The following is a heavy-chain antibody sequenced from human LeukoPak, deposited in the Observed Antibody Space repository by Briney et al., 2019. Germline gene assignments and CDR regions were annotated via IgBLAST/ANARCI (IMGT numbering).Heavy chain of an antibody. Sequence: SETLSLTCTVSGGSISSYCWGWIRQPPGKGLEWIGSIYYSGSTYYNPSLKSRVTISVDTSKNQFSLKLSSVTAADTAVYYCARQSGYSGYDRFDYWGQGTLVTVSS. CDR1: GGSISSYC. J-gene: IGHJ4*02. CDR2: IYYSGST. V-gene: IGHV4-39*01. CDR3: ARQSGYSGYDRFDY. D-gene: IGHD5-12*01.